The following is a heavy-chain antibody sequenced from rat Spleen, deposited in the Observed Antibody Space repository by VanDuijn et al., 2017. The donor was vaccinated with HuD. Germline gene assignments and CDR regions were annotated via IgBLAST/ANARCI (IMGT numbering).Heavy chain of an antibody. CDR3: TAHGSRISRFAY. J-gene: IGHJ3*01. D-gene: IGHD2-7*01. CDR1: GFSFNNHW. V-gene: IGHV5-31*01. CDR2: ITNTGGRT. Sequence: EVQLVESGGGLVQPGRSLKLSCVASGFSFNNHWMTWIRQAPGKGLEWVASITNTGGRTDYRDSVEGRFTISRDNAESTLYLQMDSLRSEDTATYYCTAHGSRISRFAYWGQGTLVTVSS.